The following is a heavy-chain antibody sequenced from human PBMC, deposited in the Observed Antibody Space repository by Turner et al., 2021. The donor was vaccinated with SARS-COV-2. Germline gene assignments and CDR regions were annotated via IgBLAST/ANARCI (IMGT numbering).Heavy chain of an antibody. Sequence: VQPVQDWAVVEKPGSQVKGHWQGSRGHLSSYVSSWVRQAPGQGLEWMGGIIPISSTTNNAQKVQGRDTINADESTSADYMELSGLRSGDTAVYYCAGGKNYYGSGSYYPTHYYSGMDVWGQGTTVTVSS. CDR2: IIPISSTT. CDR1: RGHLSSYV. J-gene: IGHJ6*02. D-gene: IGHD3-10*01. CDR3: AGGKNYYGSGSYYPTHYYSGMDV. V-gene: IGHV1-69*12.